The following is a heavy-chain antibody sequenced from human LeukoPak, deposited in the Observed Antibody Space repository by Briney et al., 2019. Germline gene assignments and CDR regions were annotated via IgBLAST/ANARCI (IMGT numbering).Heavy chain of an antibody. V-gene: IGHV3-20*04. Sequence: GGSPRLSCAASGFTFDDYGMSWVRQAPGKGLEWVSGINWNGGSTGYADSVKGRFTISRDNAKNSLYLQMNSLRAEDTALYYCARDRTSKYSSSWYRISYYYMDVWGKGTTVTASS. CDR1: GFTFDDYG. CDR2: INWNGGST. D-gene: IGHD6-13*01. CDR3: ARDRTSKYSSSWYRISYYYMDV. J-gene: IGHJ6*03.